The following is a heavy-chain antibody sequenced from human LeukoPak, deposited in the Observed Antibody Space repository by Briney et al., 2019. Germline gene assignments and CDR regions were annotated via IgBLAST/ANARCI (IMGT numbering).Heavy chain of an antibody. J-gene: IGHJ4*02. CDR2: ISGDGGST. V-gene: IGHV3-43*02. Sequence: GGSLGLSCAAFGFGFDVYAMHGARQAPGKGLEWVFLISGDGGSTHYADSVKGRFTISRDNSKNSLYLQMNSLRTEDTALYYCTKDHPPKYSSSWYRFWYYFDYWGQGTLVTVSS. CDR3: TKDHPPKYSSSWYRFWYYFDY. D-gene: IGHD6-13*01. CDR1: GFGFDVYA.